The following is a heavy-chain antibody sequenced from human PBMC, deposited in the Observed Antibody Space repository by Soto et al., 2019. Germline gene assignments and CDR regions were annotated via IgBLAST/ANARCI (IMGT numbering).Heavy chain of an antibody. CDR3: AGGIMITFGGVNSDY. CDR1: GYTFTSYG. CDR2: ISAYNGNT. J-gene: IGHJ4*02. V-gene: IGHV1-18*03. D-gene: IGHD3-16*01. Sequence: ASVKVSCKASGYTFTSYGLSWVRQAPGQGLERIGWISAYNGNTNYAQKLQGRVTMTTDTSTSTAYMELRSLRSDDMAVYYCAGGIMITFGGVNSDYWGQGPLVTVSS.